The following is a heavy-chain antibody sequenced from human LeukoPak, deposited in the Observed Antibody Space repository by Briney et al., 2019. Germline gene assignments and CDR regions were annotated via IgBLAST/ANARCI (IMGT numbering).Heavy chain of an antibody. CDR3: ARDARSLYYYYGMDV. V-gene: IGHV1-2*02. J-gene: IGHJ6*02. CDR2: INPNSGGT. CDR1: GYTFTGYY. Sequence: ASVKASCKASGYTFTGYYMHWVRQAPGQGLEWMGWINPNSGGTNYAQKFQGRVTMTRDTSISTAYMELSRLRSDDTAVYYCARDARSLYYYYGMDVWGQGTTVTVSS.